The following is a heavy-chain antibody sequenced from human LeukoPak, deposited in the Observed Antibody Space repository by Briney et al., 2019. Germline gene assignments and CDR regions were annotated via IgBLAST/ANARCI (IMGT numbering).Heavy chain of an antibody. V-gene: IGHV1-58*02. D-gene: IGHD3-10*01. J-gene: IGHJ5*02. Sequence: GTSVKVSCKASGFTFTSSAMQWVRQARGQRLEWIGWIVVGSGNTNYAQKFQERVTITRDMSTSTAYMELSSLRSEDTAVYYCAADLSYYGSGILNWFDPWGQGTLVTVSS. CDR2: IVVGSGNT. CDR3: AADLSYYGSGILNWFDP. CDR1: GFTFTSSA.